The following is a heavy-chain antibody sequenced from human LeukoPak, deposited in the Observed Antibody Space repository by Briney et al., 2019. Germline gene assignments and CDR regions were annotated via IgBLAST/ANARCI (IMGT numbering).Heavy chain of an antibody. CDR2: MNPNSGNT. D-gene: IGHD6-13*01. Sequence: GASVKVSCKASGYSFTSYDLSWVRQATGQGLEWMGWMNPNSGNTGYAQKFQGRVTMTRDTSISTAYMELTSLTSEDTAIYYCARGLAAAGTGYWGQGTLVTVSS. J-gene: IGHJ4*02. CDR1: GYSFTSYD. CDR3: ARGLAAAGTGY. V-gene: IGHV1-8*01.